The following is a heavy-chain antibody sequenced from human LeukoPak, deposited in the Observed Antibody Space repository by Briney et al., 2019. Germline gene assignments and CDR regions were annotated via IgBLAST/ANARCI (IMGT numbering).Heavy chain of an antibody. V-gene: IGHV3-7*01. J-gene: IGHJ4*02. CDR3: ARGSTAAANFDF. D-gene: IGHD2-2*01. Sequence: GGSLRLXCVASGFTFSTYWMSWVRQAPGKGLEWVANIKQDGSAKDYVDSVKGRFTISRDNAKNSLYLQMNSLRAEDTAVYYCARGSTAAANFDFWGQGILVSVSS. CDR1: GFTFSTYW. CDR2: IKQDGSAK.